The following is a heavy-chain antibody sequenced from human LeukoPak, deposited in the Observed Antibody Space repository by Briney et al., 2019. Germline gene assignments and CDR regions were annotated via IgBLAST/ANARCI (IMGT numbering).Heavy chain of an antibody. J-gene: IGHJ3*02. D-gene: IGHD2-21*01. CDR1: GGSISSYY. CDR3: ARQTDWYGDAFDM. Sequence: SETLSLTCNISGGSISSYYWSWIRQPPWKGLEWIGYIYYSGSTSYNPSLKSRVTISVDTSRDLFFLILHSVTAADTAVYYCARQTDWYGDAFDMWGQGTMVTVSP. CDR2: IYYSGST. V-gene: IGHV4-59*08.